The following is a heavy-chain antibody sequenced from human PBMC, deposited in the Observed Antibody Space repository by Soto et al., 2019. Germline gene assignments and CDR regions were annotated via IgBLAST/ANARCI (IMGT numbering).Heavy chain of an antibody. CDR1: GYSFTDYY. CDR2: MNPNSDGA. CDR3: ARGGGSGWHGDWFDP. D-gene: IGHD6-19*01. V-gene: IGHV1-2*02. Sequence: QVHLVQSGAEVKELGASVKVSCKASGYSFTDYYIHWVRQAPGQGLEWMGWMNPNSDGANYAEKFRGRVTMNRDMSLRTAYMEVNRLTSDDTAVYFCARGGGSGWHGDWFDPWGQGTLVTVSS. J-gene: IGHJ5*02.